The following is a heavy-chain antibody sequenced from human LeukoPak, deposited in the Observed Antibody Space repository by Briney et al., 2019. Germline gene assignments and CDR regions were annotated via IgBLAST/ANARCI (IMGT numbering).Heavy chain of an antibody. J-gene: IGHJ4*02. V-gene: IGHV3-20*04. CDR3: ARDRAIAAVRPASFDY. CDR2: INWNGGST. Sequence: GGSLRLSCAASGFTFDDYGMTWVRQAPGKGLEWVSGINWNGGSTGYADSVKGRFTISRDNAKKSLYLQMNSLRAEDTALYYCARDRAIAAVRPASFDYWGQGTLVTVSS. D-gene: IGHD6-13*01. CDR1: GFTFDDYG.